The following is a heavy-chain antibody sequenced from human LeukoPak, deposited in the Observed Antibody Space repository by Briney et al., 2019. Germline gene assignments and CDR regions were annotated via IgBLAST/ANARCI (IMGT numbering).Heavy chain of an antibody. CDR3: ARWRRDYDSSGYYYGMDV. CDR1: GYSFTSYR. D-gene: IGHD3-22*01. V-gene: IGHV5-51*01. J-gene: IGHJ6*02. Sequence: GESLKISCKGSGYSFTSYRIGWVRQMPGKGLEWMGIIYPGDSDTRYSPSFQGQVTISADKSISTAYLQWSSLKASDTAMYYCARWRRDYDSSGYYYGMDVWGQGTTVTVSS. CDR2: IYPGDSDT.